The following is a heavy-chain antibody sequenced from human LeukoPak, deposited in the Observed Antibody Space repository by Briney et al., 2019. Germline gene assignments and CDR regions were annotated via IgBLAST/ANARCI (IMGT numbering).Heavy chain of an antibody. V-gene: IGHV4-59*01. D-gene: IGHD3-22*01. J-gene: IGHJ3*02. Sequence: SETLSPTCTVSGGSISSYYWSWIRQPPGKGLEWIGYISYSGSTNYNPSLKSRVTISVDTSKNQFSLKLSSVTAADTAVYYCARNNYYDSSGYFDAFDIWGQGTMVTVSS. CDR1: GGSISSYY. CDR3: ARNNYYDSSGYFDAFDI. CDR2: ISYSGST.